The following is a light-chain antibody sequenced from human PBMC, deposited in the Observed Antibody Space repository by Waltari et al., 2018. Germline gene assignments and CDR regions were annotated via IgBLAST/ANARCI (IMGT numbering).Light chain of an antibody. V-gene: IGKV1-5*03. CDR2: QAS. Sequence: DIQMTQSPSTLSASVVDRVTITCRSSQSIRNWLAWYQQKPGRAPKLLIYQASNLESGVPSRFSGSGSGSQFTLTISSLQTDDFATYYCQQYNNYFWTFGQGTKVEIK. J-gene: IGKJ1*01. CDR1: QSIRNW. CDR3: QQYNNYFWT.